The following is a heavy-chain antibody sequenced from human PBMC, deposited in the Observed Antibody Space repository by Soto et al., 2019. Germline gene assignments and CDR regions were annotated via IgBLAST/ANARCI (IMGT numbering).Heavy chain of an antibody. CDR2: IYPGDSDI. J-gene: IGHJ4*02. V-gene: IGHV5-51*01. CDR3: ARNDDILTGSPQGYFDY. Sequence: GESLKISCKGSGYRFTSYWIGWVRQMPGKGLEWMGIIYPGDSDIRYSPSFQGQVAISADKSISTAYLQWSSLKASDTAMYYCARNDDILTGSPQGYFDYWGQGTLGTVSS. D-gene: IGHD3-9*01. CDR1: GYRFTSYW.